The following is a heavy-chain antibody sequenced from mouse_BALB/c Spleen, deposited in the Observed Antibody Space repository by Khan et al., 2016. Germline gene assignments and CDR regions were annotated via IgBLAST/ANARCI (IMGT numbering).Heavy chain of an antibody. D-gene: IGHD2-3*01. CDR2: IHPSTGYT. CDR1: DYTFPSYW. CDR3: AKSYDYYDY. Sequence: QVQLQQSGAELAKHGASVKMSCKASDYTFPSYWMHWVKQRPGKGLEWVGYIHPSTGYTEYNQKSKDKAPLTADKSSSTDYIRQSILRDGDAADYYCAKSYDYYDYWGQGSTLTVSS. J-gene: IGHJ2*01. V-gene: IGHV1-7*01.